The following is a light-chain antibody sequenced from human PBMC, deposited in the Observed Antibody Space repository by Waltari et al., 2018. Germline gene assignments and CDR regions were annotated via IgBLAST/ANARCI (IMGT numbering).Light chain of an antibody. CDR2: EVN. CDR1: SSDVGGYNY. J-gene: IGLJ1*01. CDR3: SSYSASTDYA. Sequence: QSALTQPPSASGSPGQSVTISCTGTSSDVGGYNYVSWYQQHPGKAPKLMIYEVNKRPAGVPVRSPRAGPANTASLTVSGLQAEEEADYYCSSYSASTDYAFGTETEVTVL. V-gene: IGLV2-8*01.